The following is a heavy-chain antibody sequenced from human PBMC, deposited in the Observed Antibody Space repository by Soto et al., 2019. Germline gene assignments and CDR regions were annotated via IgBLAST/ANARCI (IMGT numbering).Heavy chain of an antibody. J-gene: IGHJ6*03. CDR3: ARAIRQRPVTSQLHRPYYYYYLAF. CDR2: MNPNSGNT. CDR1: GYTFASYD. V-gene: IGHV1-8*01. D-gene: IGHD2-2*01. Sequence: GASVKVSCKASGYTFASYDINWVRQATGQGLEWMGWMNPNSGNTGYAQKFQGRVTMTRNTSISTAYMELSSLRSEDTAVYYCARAIRQRPVTSQLHRPYYYYYLAFWGKGSTVPVS.